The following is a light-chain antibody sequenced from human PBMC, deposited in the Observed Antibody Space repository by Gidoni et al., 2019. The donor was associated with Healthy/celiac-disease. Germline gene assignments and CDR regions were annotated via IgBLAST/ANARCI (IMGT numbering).Light chain of an antibody. CDR3: QQYNNWPQT. J-gene: IGKJ1*01. Sequence: EILMTQSPATLSVSPGERATLSCRASQSVSSNLAWYQQKPGQAPRLLIYGASTRATGIPARFSGSGSGTEFTLTISSLQSEDFAVYDCQQYNNWPQTFGQGTKVEIK. V-gene: IGKV3-15*01. CDR2: GAS. CDR1: QSVSSN.